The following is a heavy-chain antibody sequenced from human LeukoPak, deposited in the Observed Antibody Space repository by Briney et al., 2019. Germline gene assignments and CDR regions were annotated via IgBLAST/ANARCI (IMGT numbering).Heavy chain of an antibody. CDR1: GFTFSSYE. J-gene: IGHJ6*02. Sequence: GGSLRLSCAASGFTFSSYEMNWVRQAPGKGLEWVSYISSSGSTIYYAASVKGRFTISRDNAKNSLYLQMNSLRAEDTAVYYCARGAYTAAGSHPSYYYYYGMDVWGQGTTVTVSS. CDR2: ISSSGSTI. CDR3: ARGAYTAAGSHPSYYYYYGMDV. D-gene: IGHD6-13*01. V-gene: IGHV3-48*03.